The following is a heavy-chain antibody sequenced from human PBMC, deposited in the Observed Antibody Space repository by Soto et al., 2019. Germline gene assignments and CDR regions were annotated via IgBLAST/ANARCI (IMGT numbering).Heavy chain of an antibody. CDR1: GASISGFY. J-gene: IGHJ5*02. CDR2: IYATGTT. V-gene: IGHV4-4*07. D-gene: IGHD1-1*01. Sequence: WETLYLTCTVSGASISGFYWSWIRKSAGKGLEWIGRIYATGTTDYNPSLKSRVMMSVDTSKKQFSLKLRSVTAADTAVYYCVRDGTKTLRDWFDPWGQGISVTVSS. CDR3: VRDGTKTLRDWFDP.